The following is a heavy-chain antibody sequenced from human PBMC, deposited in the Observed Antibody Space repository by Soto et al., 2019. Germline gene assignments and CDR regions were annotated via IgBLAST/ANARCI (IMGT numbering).Heavy chain of an antibody. D-gene: IGHD2-2*01. CDR2: IIPILGIA. J-gene: IGHJ6*02. V-gene: IGHV1-69*02. CDR3: ARADCSSTSCYENYYYGMDV. Sequence: KVSCKASGGTFSSYTISWVRQAPGQGLEWMGRIIPILGIANYAQKFQGRVTITADKSTSTAYMELSSLRSEDTAVYYCARADCSSTSCYENYYYGMDVWG. CDR1: GGTFSSYT.